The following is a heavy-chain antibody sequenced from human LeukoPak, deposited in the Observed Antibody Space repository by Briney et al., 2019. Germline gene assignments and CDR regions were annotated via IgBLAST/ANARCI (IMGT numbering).Heavy chain of an antibody. J-gene: IGHJ4*02. D-gene: IGHD1-1*01. V-gene: IGHV3-30-3*01. CDR3: ARGGRTTLFDY. CDR1: GFTFSSYA. CDR2: ISYDGSNK. Sequence: PGRSLRLSCAASGFTFSSYAMHWVRQAPGKGLEWVAVISYDGSNKYYADSVKGRFTISRDNSKNTLYLQMNCLRAEDTAVYYCARGGRTTLFDYWGQGTLVTVSS.